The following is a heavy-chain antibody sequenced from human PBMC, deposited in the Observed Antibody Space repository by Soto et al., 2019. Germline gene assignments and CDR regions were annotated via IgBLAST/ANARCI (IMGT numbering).Heavy chain of an antibody. CDR3: ARDRRDYGDYRGRFDP. J-gene: IGHJ5*02. Sequence: PSETLSLTCTVSGGSISSYYWSWIRQPPGKGLEWIGYIYYSGSTYYNPSLKSRVTISIDTSKNQFSLNLRSLTAADTAVYYCARDRRDYGDYRGRFDPWGQGTLVTVS. D-gene: IGHD4-17*01. V-gene: IGHV4-59*12. CDR1: GGSISSYY. CDR2: IYYSGST.